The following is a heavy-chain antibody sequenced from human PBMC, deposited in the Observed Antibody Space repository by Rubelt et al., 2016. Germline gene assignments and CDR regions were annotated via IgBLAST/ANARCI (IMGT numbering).Heavy chain of an antibody. CDR2: IRYDGSNK. CDR1: GFTFSSYG. Sequence: QVQLVESGGGVVQPGGSLRLSCAASGFTFSSYGMHWVRQAPGKGLEWVAFIRYDGSNKYYADSVKGRFTISRDNSKNTLDLQMNSLGAEDTAVDYCAKGLREGPYYYGMDVWGQGTTVTVSS. V-gene: IGHV3-30*02. J-gene: IGHJ6*02. D-gene: IGHD1-26*01. CDR3: AKGLREGPYYYGMDV.